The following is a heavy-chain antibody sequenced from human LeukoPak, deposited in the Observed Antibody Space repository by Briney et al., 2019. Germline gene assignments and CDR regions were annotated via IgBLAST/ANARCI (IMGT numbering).Heavy chain of an antibody. D-gene: IGHD3-10*01. CDR3: ARAYGSGNHY. CDR2: IYYSGST. Sequence: PSETLSLTCTVSGGSISSGGYYCSWIRLHPGKGLEWLGYIYYSGSTYYNPSLKSRVTISVDTSKNQFSLKLSSVTTADTAVYYCARAYGSGNHYWGQGTLVTVSS. CDR1: GGSISSGGYY. J-gene: IGHJ4*02. V-gene: IGHV4-31*03.